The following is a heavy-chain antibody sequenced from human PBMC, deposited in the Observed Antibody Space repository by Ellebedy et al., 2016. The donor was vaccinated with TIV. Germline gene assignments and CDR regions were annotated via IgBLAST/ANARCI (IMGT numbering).Heavy chain of an antibody. CDR2: IGVTGIDT. D-gene: IGHD3-9*01. CDR3: AKEGGSTRYHFDY. J-gene: IGHJ4*02. Sequence: GGSLRLSCAASGFSFSSYAMSWVRQAPGKGLEWVSAIGVTGIDTYYADSVKGRFTMSRDNSNSMLYLHMDGLRAGDTALYYCAKEGGSTRYHFDYWGQGTLVIVSS. CDR1: GFSFSSYA. V-gene: IGHV3-23*01.